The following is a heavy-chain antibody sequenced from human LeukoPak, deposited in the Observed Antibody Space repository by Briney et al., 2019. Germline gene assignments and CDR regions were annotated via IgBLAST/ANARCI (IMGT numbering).Heavy chain of an antibody. D-gene: IGHD5/OR15-5a*01. Sequence: ASETLSLTCTVSGGSISDGDYYWRWIRQAPGKGLEWIGYIYNSGRTSYNPSLNTRLTISADTSKNQFSLKLSSVTAADTAVYFCAGDNSVYTFDYWGQGTLVTVSS. V-gene: IGHV4-30-4*01. J-gene: IGHJ4*02. CDR3: AGDNSVYTFDY. CDR1: GGSISDGDYY. CDR2: IYNSGRT.